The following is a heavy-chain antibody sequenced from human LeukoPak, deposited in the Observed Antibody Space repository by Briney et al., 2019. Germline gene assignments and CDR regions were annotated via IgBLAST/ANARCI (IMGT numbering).Heavy chain of an antibody. J-gene: IGHJ4*02. D-gene: IGHD1-26*01. CDR3: AREKPYYNSRSSYFDF. CDR1: GGSISNHY. Sequence: PSETLSLTCTVSGGSISNHYWSWIRQSPGKGPEWIGYIYYRGNTNYNPSLRSRVTISVDTSKNQFSLKLSSLTAADTAVYFCAREKPYYNSRSSYFDFWGQGTLVTVSS. CDR2: IYYRGNT. V-gene: IGHV4-59*11.